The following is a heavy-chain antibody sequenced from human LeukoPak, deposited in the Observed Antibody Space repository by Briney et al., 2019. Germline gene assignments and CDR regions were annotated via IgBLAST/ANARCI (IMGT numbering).Heavy chain of an antibody. V-gene: IGHV3-7*01. D-gene: IGHD5-18*01. Sequence: GGSLRLSCAASGFTFSSYWMSWVRQAPGKGLEWVANIKQDGSEKYYVDSVKGRFTISRDNAKNTLSLQMNSLRAEDTAVYYCVRHNYGYDYWGQGTPVTVSS. CDR2: IKQDGSEK. CDR3: VRHNYGYDY. J-gene: IGHJ4*02. CDR1: GFTFSSYW.